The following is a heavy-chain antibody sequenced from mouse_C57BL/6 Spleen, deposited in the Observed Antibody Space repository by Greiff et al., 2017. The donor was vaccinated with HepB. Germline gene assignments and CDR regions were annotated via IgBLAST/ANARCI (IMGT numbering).Heavy chain of an antibody. V-gene: IGHV5-17*01. CDR1: GFTFSDYG. CDR2: ISSGSSTI. CDR3: AKETPYAMDY. J-gene: IGHJ4*01. Sequence: DVKLVESGGGLVKPGGSLKLSCAASGFTFSDYGMHWVRQAPEKGLEWVAYISSGSSTIYYADTVKGRFTISRDNAKNTLFLQMTSLRSEDTAMYYCAKETPYAMDYWGQGTSVTVSS.